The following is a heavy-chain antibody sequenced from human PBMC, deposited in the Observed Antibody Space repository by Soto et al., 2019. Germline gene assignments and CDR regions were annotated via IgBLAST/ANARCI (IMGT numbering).Heavy chain of an antibody. D-gene: IGHD6-19*01. CDR3: VTYSSGWPWFDP. V-gene: IGHV3-21*01. CDR2: ISSSSSYI. J-gene: IGHJ5*02. Sequence: GGSLRLSCAASGFTFSSYSMNWVRQAPGKGLEWVSSISSSSSYIYYADSVKGRFTISRDNAKNSLYLQMNSLRAEDTAVYYCVTYSSGWPWFDPWGQGTLVTVSS. CDR1: GFTFSSYS.